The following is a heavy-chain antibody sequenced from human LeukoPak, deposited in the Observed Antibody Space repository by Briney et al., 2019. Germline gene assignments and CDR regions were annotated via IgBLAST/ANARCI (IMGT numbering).Heavy chain of an antibody. D-gene: IGHD2-2*01. CDR1: GGSISSYY. CDR2: IYTSGST. Sequence: SETLSLTCTVSGGSISSYYWSWIRQPPGKGLEWIGYIYTSGSTNYNPSLKSRVTISVDTSKNQFSLKLSSVTAADTAVYYCARYEGYCSSTSCRNWFDPWGQGTLVTVSS. J-gene: IGHJ5*02. CDR3: ARYEGYCSSTSCRNWFDP. V-gene: IGHV4-4*09.